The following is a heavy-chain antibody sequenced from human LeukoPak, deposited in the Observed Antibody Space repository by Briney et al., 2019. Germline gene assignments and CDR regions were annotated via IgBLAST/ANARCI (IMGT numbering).Heavy chain of an antibody. D-gene: IGHD3-9*01. J-gene: IGHJ3*02. CDR1: GYTFTSYA. CDR3: ARDRPDYDILTGYYNYGAFDI. CDR2: INAGNGNT. V-gene: IGHV1-3*01. Sequence: ASVKGSCKASGYTFTSYAMHWVRQAPGQRLEWMGWINAGNGNTKYSQKFQGRVTITRNTSASTAYMELSSLRSEDTAVYYCARDRPDYDILTGYYNYGAFDIWGQGTMVTVSS.